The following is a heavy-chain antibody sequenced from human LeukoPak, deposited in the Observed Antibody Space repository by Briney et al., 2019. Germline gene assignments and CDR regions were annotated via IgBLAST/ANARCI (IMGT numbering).Heavy chain of an antibody. CDR2: IYYSGNT. J-gene: IGHJ3*02. CDR1: GGSISSYY. CDR3: ARSSCGGGSCGAFDI. V-gene: IGHV4-59*01. D-gene: IGHD2-15*01. Sequence: SETLSLTCTVSGGSISSYYWSWIRQPPGKGLEWIGYIYYSGNTNYNPSLKSRVTISVDTSKNQFSLRLSSVTAADTAVYYCARSSCGGGSCGAFDIWGQGTMVTVSS.